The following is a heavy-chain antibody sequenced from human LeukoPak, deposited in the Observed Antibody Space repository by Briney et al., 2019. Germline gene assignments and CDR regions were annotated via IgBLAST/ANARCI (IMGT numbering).Heavy chain of an antibody. Sequence: GSLRLSCVASGFTVGSNYMSWIRQPPGKGLERIGEINHSGSTNYNPSLKSRVTISVDTSKNKFSLKLSSVTAADTAVYYCAWIGYSYGYWGQGTLVTVSS. D-gene: IGHD5-18*01. CDR3: AWIGYSYGY. V-gene: IGHV4-34*08. CDR1: GFTVGSNY. CDR2: INHSGST. J-gene: IGHJ4*02.